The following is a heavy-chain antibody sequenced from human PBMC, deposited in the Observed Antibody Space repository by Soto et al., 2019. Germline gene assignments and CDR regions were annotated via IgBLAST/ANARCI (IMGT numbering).Heavy chain of an antibody. CDR1: GFTFSSYG. CDR2: ISYDGSNK. D-gene: IGHD6-19*01. V-gene: IGHV3-30*18. J-gene: IGHJ4*02. CDR3: AKDHSGIAVAGTGEPL. Sequence: QVQLVESGGGVVQPGRSLRLSCAASGFTFSSYGMHWVRQAPGKGLEWVAVISYDGSNKYYADSVKGRFTISRDNSKNTLYLQMNSLRAEDTAVYYCAKDHSGIAVAGTGEPLWGQGTLVTVSS.